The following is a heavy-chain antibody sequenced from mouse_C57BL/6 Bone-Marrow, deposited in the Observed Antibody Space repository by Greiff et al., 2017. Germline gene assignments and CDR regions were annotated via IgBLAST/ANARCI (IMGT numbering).Heavy chain of an antibody. J-gene: IGHJ2*01. CDR3: ARGGTTIVTTYYFDY. D-gene: IGHD2-5*01. Sequence: QVQLKQSGAELMKPGASVKLSCKATGYTFTGYWIEWVKQRPGHGLEWIGEILPGSGSTNYNEKFKGKATFTADTSSNTAYMQLSSLTTEDSAIYYCARGGTTIVTTYYFDYWGQGTTLTVSS. CDR1: GYTFTGYW. CDR2: ILPGSGST. V-gene: IGHV1-9*01.